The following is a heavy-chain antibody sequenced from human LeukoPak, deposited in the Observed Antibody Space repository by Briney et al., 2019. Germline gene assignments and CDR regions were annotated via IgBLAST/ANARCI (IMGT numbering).Heavy chain of an antibody. Sequence: GASVKVSCKASGGTFSSYAISWVRQAPGQGLEWMGGIIPIFGTANYAQKFQGRVTITADESTSTAYMELSSLRSEDTAVYYCARARGVVVPAPTPRGAFDIWGQGTMVTVSS. V-gene: IGHV1-69*01. CDR3: ARARGVVVPAPTPRGAFDI. D-gene: IGHD2-2*01. CDR2: IIPIFGTA. J-gene: IGHJ3*02. CDR1: GGTFSSYA.